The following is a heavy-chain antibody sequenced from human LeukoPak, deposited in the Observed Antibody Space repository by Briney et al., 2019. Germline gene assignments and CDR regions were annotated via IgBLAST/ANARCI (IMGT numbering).Heavy chain of an antibody. Sequence: SETLSLTCTLCGGSISSYYWSWIRQPPGKGLEWIGYIYYSGSTNYNPSLKSRVTISVDTSKNQFSLKLSSVTAADTAVYYCARGRGYYYYMDVWGKGTTVTVSS. CDR2: IYYSGST. V-gene: IGHV4-59*01. J-gene: IGHJ6*03. D-gene: IGHD3-10*01. CDR1: GGSISSYY. CDR3: ARGRGYYYYMDV.